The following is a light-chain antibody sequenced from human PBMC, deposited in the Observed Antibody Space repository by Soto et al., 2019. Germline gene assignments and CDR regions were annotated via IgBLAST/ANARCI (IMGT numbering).Light chain of an antibody. J-gene: IGKJ4*01. V-gene: IGKV3D-15*01. CDR1: QNVNIN. CDR3: EQYKDWPPLT. Sequence: EIVMTQSPVTLSVSPGERVTLSCRASQNVNINLAWYQQRPGQAPRVLIYGASNRSSGIPDTFSGSGSWTDFTLTISSLEPNDFALYYCEQYKDWPPLTFGGGTRVEIK. CDR2: GAS.